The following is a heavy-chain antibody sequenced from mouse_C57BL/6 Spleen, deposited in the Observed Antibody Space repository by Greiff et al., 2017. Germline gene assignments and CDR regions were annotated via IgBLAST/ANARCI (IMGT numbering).Heavy chain of an antibody. CDR2: ISSGSSTI. J-gene: IGHJ1*03. V-gene: IGHV5-17*01. CDR1: GFTFSDYG. D-gene: IGHD1-1*01. CDR3: ARGGSSWYFDV. Sequence: EVQRVESGGGLVKPGGSLKLSCAASGFTFSDYGMHWVRQAPEKGLEWVAYISSGSSTIYYADTVKGRFTISRDNAKNTLFLQMTSLRSEDTAMYYCARGGSSWYFDVWGTGTTVTVSS.